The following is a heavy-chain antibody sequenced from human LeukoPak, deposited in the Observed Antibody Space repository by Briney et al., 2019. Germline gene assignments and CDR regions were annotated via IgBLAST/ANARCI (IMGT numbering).Heavy chain of an antibody. D-gene: IGHD2-21*02. Sequence: SVKVSCKASGGTFSSYAISWVRQAPGQGLEWMGGIIPIFGTANYAQKFQGRVTITADESTSTAYMELSSLRSEDTAVYYCASGGVVVTATPFDYWGQGTLVTVSS. J-gene: IGHJ4*02. CDR2: IIPIFGTA. CDR1: GGTFSSYA. V-gene: IGHV1-69*13. CDR3: ASGGVVVTATPFDY.